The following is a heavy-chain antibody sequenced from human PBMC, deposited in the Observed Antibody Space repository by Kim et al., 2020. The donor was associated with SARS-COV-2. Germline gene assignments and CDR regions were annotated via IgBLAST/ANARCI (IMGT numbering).Heavy chain of an antibody. CDR2: IGSSSSYI. D-gene: IGHD6-13*01. V-gene: IGHV3-21*01. J-gene: IGHJ4*02. CDR1: GFTFSSYS. CDR3: ATLIAAAGTK. Sequence: GGSLRLSCAASGFTFSSYSMNWVRQAPGKGLEWVSSIGSSSSYIYYADSVKGRFTISRDNAKNSLYLQMNSLRAEDTAVYYCATLIAAAGTKWGQGTLVTVSS.